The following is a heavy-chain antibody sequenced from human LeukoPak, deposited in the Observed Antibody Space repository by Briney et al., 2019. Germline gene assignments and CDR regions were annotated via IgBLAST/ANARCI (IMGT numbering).Heavy chain of an antibody. Sequence: SETLSLTCTVSGDSISSGGDYWNWIRQRPGTGLEWIGYIYSRGPTYHNPSLKSRVSMSVDPSKTQFSLNLGSVTAADTAVYYCARGLNAQDDLDAFDIWGQGTVVTVSS. CDR3: ARGLNAQDDLDAFDI. CDR1: GDSISSGGDY. J-gene: IGHJ3*02. V-gene: IGHV4-31*03. CDR2: IYSRGPT. D-gene: IGHD1-1*01.